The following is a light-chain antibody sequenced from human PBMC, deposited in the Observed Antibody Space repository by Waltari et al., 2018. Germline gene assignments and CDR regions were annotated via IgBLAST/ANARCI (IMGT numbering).Light chain of an antibody. V-gene: IGKV1-39*01. J-gene: IGKJ1*01. CDR2: AAS. Sequence: DIQMTQSPSSLSASVGDRVTITCRARQSLSSYLNWYQQKPGTAPKLLIYAASSLQSGVPSRFRGSGSGTDFTLTISSLQPEDFATYYCQQSYSTPHTFGQGTKVEIK. CDR3: QQSYSTPHT. CDR1: QSLSSY.